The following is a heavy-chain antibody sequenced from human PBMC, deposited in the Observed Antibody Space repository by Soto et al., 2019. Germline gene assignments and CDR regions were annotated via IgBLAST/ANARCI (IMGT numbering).Heavy chain of an antibody. V-gene: IGHV4-59*01. CDR1: GGSISSSY. J-gene: IGHJ6*03. CDR2: IYNSGST. D-gene: IGHD3-10*02. CDR3: ARDVRLRYYYYMDV. Sequence: SETLSLTCTVSGGSISSSYWSWIRQPPGKGLEWLGYIYNSGSTNYNPSLKSRVTISVDTSKSQFSLKLSSVTAADTAVYYCARDVRLRYYYYMDVWGKGTTVTVSS.